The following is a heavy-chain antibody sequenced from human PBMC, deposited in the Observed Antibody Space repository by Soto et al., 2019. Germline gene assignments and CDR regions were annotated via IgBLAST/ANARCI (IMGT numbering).Heavy chain of an antibody. Sequence: PSETLSLTCTFSGVSISSGTSSGFYWSWIRQNPGKGLEWIGHIYYNGNTFYSPSLNSRLTISLDTSKTRFSLSLHSATAADTAVYYCARVVMGSRSNWFDPWGQGTLVTVSS. V-gene: IGHV4-31*03. CDR1: GVSISSGTSSGFY. CDR2: IYYNGNT. CDR3: ARVVMGSRSNWFDP. J-gene: IGHJ5*01. D-gene: IGHD6-13*01.